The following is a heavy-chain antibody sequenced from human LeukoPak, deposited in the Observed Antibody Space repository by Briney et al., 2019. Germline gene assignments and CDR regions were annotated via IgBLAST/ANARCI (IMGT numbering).Heavy chain of an antibody. Sequence: SGPTLVKPTQTLTLTCTLSGFALSTSGVGVGWIRQPPGKALEWLALIYWDDDKRYSPSLKSRLTITKDTSKNQVVLTMTNMDPVDTATYYCAHRSSWYVYNRFDPWGQGTLVTVSS. CDR3: AHRSSWYVYNRFDP. J-gene: IGHJ5*02. CDR1: GFALSTSGVG. CDR2: IYWDDDK. V-gene: IGHV2-5*02. D-gene: IGHD6-13*01.